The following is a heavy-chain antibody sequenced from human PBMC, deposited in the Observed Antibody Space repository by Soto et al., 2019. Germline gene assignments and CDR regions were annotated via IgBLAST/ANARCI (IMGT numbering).Heavy chain of an antibody. CDR1: GGSISSSNW. J-gene: IGHJ4*02. D-gene: IGHD3-3*01. V-gene: IGHV4-4*02. CDR2: IYHSGST. Sequence: PSETLSLTCAVSGGSISSSNWWSWVRQPPGKGLEWIGEIYHSGSTNYNPSLKSRVTISVDKSKNQFSLKLSSVTAADTAVYYCARDLRTYDFWSGEFDYWGQGTLVTVSS. CDR3: ARDLRTYDFWSGEFDY.